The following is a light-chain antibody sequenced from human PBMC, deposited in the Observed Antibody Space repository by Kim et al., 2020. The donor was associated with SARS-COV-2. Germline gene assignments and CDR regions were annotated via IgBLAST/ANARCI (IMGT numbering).Light chain of an antibody. CDR2: DVS. J-gene: IGLJ2*01. Sequence: QSALTQPRSVSGSPGQSVIISCTGTSSDVGAYNYVSWYQQYPGKAPKLMIHDVSQRPSGVPDRFSDSKSGNTASLTISGLQADDVADYYCCSYAGGYTHVAFCGGTQLTVL. CDR3: CSYAGGYTHVA. V-gene: IGLV2-11*01. CDR1: SSDVGAYNY.